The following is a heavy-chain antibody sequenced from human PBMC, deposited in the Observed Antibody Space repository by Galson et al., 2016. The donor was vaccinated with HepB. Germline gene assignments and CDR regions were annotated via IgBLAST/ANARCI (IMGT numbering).Heavy chain of an antibody. CDR2: IYPADSDI. Sequence: QSGAEVKKPGESLKISCKGSGYTFTSYWIGWVRQTPGKGLECMGIIYPADSDIRYSPSFQGQVTIPVDKSINTAYLQWSGLKASDTAMYYCASPYYDTSPWRLNGFDLLGEGTMVTVSS. CDR1: GYTFTSYW. D-gene: IGHD3-22*01. CDR3: ASPYYDTSPWRLNGFDL. V-gene: IGHV5-51*01. J-gene: IGHJ3*01.